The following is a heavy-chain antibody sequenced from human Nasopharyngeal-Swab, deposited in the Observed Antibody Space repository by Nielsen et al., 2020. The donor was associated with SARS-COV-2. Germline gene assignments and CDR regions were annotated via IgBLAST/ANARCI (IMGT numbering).Heavy chain of an antibody. D-gene: IGHD3-10*01. CDR1: GGSISSYY. Sequence: SETLSLTCTVSGGSISSYYWSWIRQPPGKGLEWIGYIYYSGSTNYNPSLKSRVTISVDTSKNQFSLKLSSVTAVDTAVYYCARDAGYGSGTGVDPWGQGTLVTVSS. V-gene: IGHV4-59*01. J-gene: IGHJ5*02. CDR3: ARDAGYGSGTGVDP. CDR2: IYYSGST.